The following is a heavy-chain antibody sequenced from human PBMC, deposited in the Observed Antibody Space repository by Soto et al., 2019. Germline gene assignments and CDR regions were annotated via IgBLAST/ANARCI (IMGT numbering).Heavy chain of an antibody. J-gene: IGHJ5*02. Sequence: PSETLSLTCAVYGGSFSGYYWSWIRQPPGKGLEWIGEINHSGSTNYNPSLKSRVTISVDTSKNQFSLKLSSVTAADTAVYYCARSQVLLWFGELPNNWFDPWGQGTLVTVSS. CDR1: GGSFSGYY. CDR3: ARSQVLLWFGELPNNWFDP. V-gene: IGHV4-34*01. D-gene: IGHD3-10*01. CDR2: INHSGST.